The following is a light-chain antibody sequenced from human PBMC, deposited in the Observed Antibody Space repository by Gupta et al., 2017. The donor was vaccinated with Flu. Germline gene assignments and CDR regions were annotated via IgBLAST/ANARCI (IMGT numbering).Light chain of an antibody. J-gene: IGLJ3*02. CDR1: SSDVGNYDF. Sequence: QSALTQPRSVAGSPGQSVTVSCTGTSSDVGNYDFVSWYQQHPGKAPKLLIYEVTKRPSGVPDRFSGSKSGNTASLSIPGLQADDEAEYYCSSYAGSYTLVFSGGTKLTVL. CDR3: SSYAGSYTLV. V-gene: IGLV2-11*01. CDR2: EVT.